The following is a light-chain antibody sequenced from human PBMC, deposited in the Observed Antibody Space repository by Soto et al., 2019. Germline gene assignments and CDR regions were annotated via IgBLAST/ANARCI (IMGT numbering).Light chain of an antibody. V-gene: IGKV3-20*01. CDR2: GAS. CDR3: QQYGSSPR. Sequence: EIVLTQSPGTLSLSPGERATLSCRASKSVSSSYLAWYQQKPGQAPRLLIYGASSRATGIPDRFSGSGSGTDFTRTISRLEPEDFAVYYCQQYGSSPRFGQGTKVEIK. CDR1: KSVSSSY. J-gene: IGKJ1*01.